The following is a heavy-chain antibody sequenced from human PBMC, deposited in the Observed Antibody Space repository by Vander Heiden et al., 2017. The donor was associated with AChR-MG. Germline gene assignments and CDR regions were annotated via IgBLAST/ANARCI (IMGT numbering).Heavy chain of an antibody. V-gene: IGHV3-48*01. CDR1: GFTFSNYN. CDR2: ISSGSRTI. J-gene: IGHJ5*02. CDR3: ARQFRENVLTGYYRFDP. Sequence: EVQLVASGGGLVQPGGSLRLSCAASGFTFSNYNMNGVRQAPGKGLEWVSYISSGSRTIYYADSVKGRFTSSRDNAKNSLYLQMNSLRAEDTAVYYCARQFRENVLTGYYRFDPWGQGTLVTVSS. D-gene: IGHD3-9*01.